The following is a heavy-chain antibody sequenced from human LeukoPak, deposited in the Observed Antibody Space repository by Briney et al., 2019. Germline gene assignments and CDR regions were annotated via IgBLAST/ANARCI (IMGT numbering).Heavy chain of an antibody. CDR1: GGSISSSIYY. J-gene: IGHJ4*02. V-gene: IGHV4-39*01. CDR3: ARPAGPAAPGGDDY. CDR2: IYYSGST. Sequence: PSETLSLTCTVSGGSISSSIYYWGWIRQPPGKGLEWIGSIYYSGSTYYNPSLKSRVTISVDTSKNQFSLKLSSVTAADTAVYYCARPAGPAAPGGDDYWGQGTLVTVSS. D-gene: IGHD2-2*01.